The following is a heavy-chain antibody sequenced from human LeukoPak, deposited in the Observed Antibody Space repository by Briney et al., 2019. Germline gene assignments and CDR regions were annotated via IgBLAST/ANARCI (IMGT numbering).Heavy chain of an antibody. CDR1: GDSIASTIYY. V-gene: IGHV4-39*07. CDR3: ARDKNRALRPTGFDY. J-gene: IGHJ4*02. Sequence: SETLSLTCSVSGDSIASTIYYWGWIRQPPGKGLEWIGTIYYSGSTYYTPSLKSRVIISIDTSKNQFSLKVAAVTAADTAVYYCARDKNRALRPTGFDYWGQGTLVTVSS. D-gene: IGHD4-17*01. CDR2: IYYSGST.